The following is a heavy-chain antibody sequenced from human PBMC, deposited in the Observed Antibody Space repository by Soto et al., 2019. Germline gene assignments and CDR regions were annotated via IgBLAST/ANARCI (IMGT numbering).Heavy chain of an antibody. J-gene: IGHJ6*02. V-gene: IGHV3-73*01. Sequence: GGSLRLSCAASGFTFSGSAMHWVRQASGKGLEWVGRIRSKANSYATAYAASVKGRFTISRDDSKNTAYLQMNSLKTEDTAVYYCNTYYYDSSGPNYYGMEAWGHDTTVLVAS. CDR1: GFTFSGSA. D-gene: IGHD3-22*01. CDR2: IRSKANSYAT. CDR3: NTYYYDSSGPNYYGMEA.